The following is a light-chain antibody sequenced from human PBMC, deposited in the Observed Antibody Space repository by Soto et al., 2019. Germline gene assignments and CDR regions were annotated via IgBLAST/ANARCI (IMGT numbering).Light chain of an antibody. CDR2: KAS. Sequence: DIQMTQSPSTLSASVGDRVTITCRASQSISSWLAWYQQKPGKAPNLLIYKASTLGSGVPSRFSGGGSGTEFTLTISSLQPDYFAPYYCQQHSSSSPYTFGQGTKLEIK. CDR3: QQHSSSSPYT. CDR1: QSISSW. V-gene: IGKV1-5*03. J-gene: IGKJ2*01.